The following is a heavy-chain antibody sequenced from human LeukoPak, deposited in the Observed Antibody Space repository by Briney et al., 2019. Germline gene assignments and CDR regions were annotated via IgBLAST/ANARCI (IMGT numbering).Heavy chain of an antibody. CDR3: ARGAVTVAGPAEYFQH. CDR2: ISSSSSYT. V-gene: IGHV3-11*05. CDR1: GFTFSDYY. J-gene: IGHJ1*01. D-gene: IGHD6-19*01. Sequence: GGSLRLPCAASGFTFSDYYMSWIRQAPGKGLEWVSYISSSSSYTNYADSVKGRFTISRDNAKNSLYLQMNSLGAEDTAVYYCARGAVTVAGPAEYFQHWGQGTLVTVSS.